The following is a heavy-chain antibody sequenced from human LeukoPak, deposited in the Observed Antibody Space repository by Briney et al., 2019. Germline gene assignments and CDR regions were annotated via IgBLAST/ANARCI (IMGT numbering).Heavy chain of an antibody. J-gene: IGHJ4*02. V-gene: IGHV3-48*04. CDR2: ISSSSTI. D-gene: IGHD5-18*01. CDR3: ARDASPLGHSYGYVQY. CDR1: GFTFSSYS. Sequence: GGSLRLSCAASGFTFSSYSMNWVRQAPGKGLEWVSYISSSSTIYYADSVKGRFTISRDNAKNSLYLQMNSLRAEDTAVYYCARDASPLGHSYGYVQYWGQGTLVTVSS.